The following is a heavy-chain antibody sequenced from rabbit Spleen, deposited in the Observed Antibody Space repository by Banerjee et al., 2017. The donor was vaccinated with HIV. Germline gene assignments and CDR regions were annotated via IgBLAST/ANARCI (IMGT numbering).Heavy chain of an antibody. CDR1: GIDFSSWYY. D-gene: IGHD4-1*01. J-gene: IGHJ3*01. V-gene: IGHV1S43*01. CDR3: ARNANGGWDL. CDR2: SSTISGSP. Sequence: QQQLEESGGGLVKPGGTLTLTCKVSGIDFSSWYYMCWVRQAPGKGLELIACSSTISGSPWYATWVNGRFTISKTSSTTVTLQMTSLTAADTATYFCARNANGGWDLWGQGTLVTVS.